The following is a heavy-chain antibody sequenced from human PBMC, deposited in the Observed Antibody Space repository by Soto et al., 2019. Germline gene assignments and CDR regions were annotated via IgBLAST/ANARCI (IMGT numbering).Heavy chain of an antibody. CDR1: GGSFSGYY. J-gene: IGHJ4*02. V-gene: IGHV4-34*01. Sequence: SETLSLTCAVYGGSFSGYYWSWIRQPPGKGLEWIGEINHSGSTNYNPSLKSRVTISVDTSKNQFSLKLSSVTAADTAVYYCARLGRGYSGYDRYWGQGTLVTVSS. CDR3: ARLGRGYSGYDRY. CDR2: INHSGST. D-gene: IGHD5-12*01.